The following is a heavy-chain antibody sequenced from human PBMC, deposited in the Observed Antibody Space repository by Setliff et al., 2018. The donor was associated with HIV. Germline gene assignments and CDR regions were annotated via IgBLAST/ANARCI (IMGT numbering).Heavy chain of an antibody. V-gene: IGHV3-30*02. CDR1: GFTFSHYG. CDR3: AKGATIFGVDLNYYYYYGMDV. D-gene: IGHD3-3*01. Sequence: LRLSCVVSGFTFSHYGMHWVRQAPGKGLEWATFIASDVSKTHIADSVKGRFTISRDNSKNTLYLQMNSLRAEDTAVYYCAKGATIFGVDLNYYYYYGMDVWGQGTTVTVSS. J-gene: IGHJ6*02. CDR2: IASDVSKT.